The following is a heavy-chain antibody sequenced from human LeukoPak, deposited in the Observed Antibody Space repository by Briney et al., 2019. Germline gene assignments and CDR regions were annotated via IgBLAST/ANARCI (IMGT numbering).Heavy chain of an antibody. V-gene: IGHV4-30-2*01. CDR1: GGSISSGGYS. J-gene: IGHJ5*02. Sequence: SETLSLTCAVSGGSISSGGYSWSWIRQPPGKGLEWIGYIYHSGSTYYNPSLKSRVTISVDRSKNQFSLKLSSVTAADTAVCYCARALRFLDLYNWFDPWGQGTLVTVSS. CDR3: ARALRFLDLYNWFDP. D-gene: IGHD3-3*01. CDR2: IYHSGST.